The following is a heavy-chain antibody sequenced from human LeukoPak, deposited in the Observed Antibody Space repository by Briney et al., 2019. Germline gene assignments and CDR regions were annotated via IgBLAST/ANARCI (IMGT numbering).Heavy chain of an antibody. J-gene: IGHJ5*02. CDR1: GGSISDYY. CDR2: VYITGDT. CDR3: ARGDWFDP. V-gene: IGHV4-4*07. Sequence: SETLSLTCNVSGGSISDYYWNWIRQPAGEGLEWIGRVYITGDTNYNPSLRSRVTMSVDTSKNQFSLNLTSVSAADTAVYYCARGDWFDPWGQGTLVTVSS.